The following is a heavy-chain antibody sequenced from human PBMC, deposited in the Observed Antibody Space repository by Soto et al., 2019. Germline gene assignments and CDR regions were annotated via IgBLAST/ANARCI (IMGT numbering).Heavy chain of an antibody. CDR2: IYYSGST. Sequence: SETLSLTCTVSGGSISSFYWSWIRQPPGKGLEWIGCIYYSGSTNYNPSLKSRVTISVDTSKNQFSLKLSSVTAADTAVYYCARHPTDDWFDPWGQGTLVTVSS. V-gene: IGHV4-59*08. J-gene: IGHJ5*02. CDR1: GGSISSFY. CDR3: ARHPTDDWFDP.